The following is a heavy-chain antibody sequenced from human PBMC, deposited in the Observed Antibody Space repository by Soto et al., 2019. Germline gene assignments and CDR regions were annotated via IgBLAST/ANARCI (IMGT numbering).Heavy chain of an antibody. CDR3: ARSRPYSYGIDY. CDR2: IYYSWST. D-gene: IGHD5-18*01. Sequence: PSETLSLTCTVSGGSISSYYWSWIRQPPGKGLEWIGYIYYSWSTNYNPSLKSRVTISVDTSKNQFSLKLSSVTAADTAVYYCARSRPYSYGIDYWGQGTLVTVSS. J-gene: IGHJ4*02. V-gene: IGHV4-59*01. CDR1: GGSISSYY.